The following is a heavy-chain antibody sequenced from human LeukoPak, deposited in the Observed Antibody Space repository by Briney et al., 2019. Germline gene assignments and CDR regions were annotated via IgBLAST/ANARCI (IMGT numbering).Heavy chain of an antibody. V-gene: IGHV4-4*07. CDR1: GGSLSSYY. CDR3: AIDNCTNAVCYWFAS. D-gene: IGHD2-8*01. J-gene: IGHJ5*01. Sequence: SETLSLTCSVSGGSLSSYYWRWLRQSAEKGLEWIGRIYTSGSIDYNPSLKSRVTISVDKSKNQFSLKLSSVTAADTAVYYCAIDNCTNAVCYWFASWGQGTLVTVSS. CDR2: IYTSGSI.